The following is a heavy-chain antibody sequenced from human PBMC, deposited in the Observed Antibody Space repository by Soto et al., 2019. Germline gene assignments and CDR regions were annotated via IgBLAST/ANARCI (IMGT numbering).Heavy chain of an antibody. J-gene: IGHJ6*02. V-gene: IGHV1-69*01. CDR1: GGTFSTHA. CDR2: IIPTLGTP. Sequence: QVQLVQSGAEVKKPRSSVKVSCKASGGTFSTHAISWVRQAPGQGLEWLGGIIPTLGTPNYEQKFQGRVTVTDDEYPRTAYMELSRLTSEDTAVYYWARAAFRSGYYGYYYGMDVWGQGTAVNV. D-gene: IGHD3-3*01. CDR3: ARAAFRSGYYGYYYGMDV.